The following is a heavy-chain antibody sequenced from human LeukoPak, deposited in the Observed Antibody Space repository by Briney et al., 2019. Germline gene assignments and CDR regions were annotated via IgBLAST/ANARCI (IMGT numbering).Heavy chain of an antibody. V-gene: IGHV3-23*01. J-gene: IGHJ5*02. CDR3: AKDVGSVADNNWFDP. D-gene: IGHD3-10*01. Sequence: PGGSLRLSCAASGFTLSSYAMSWVRQAPGKGLEWVSAISGSGGSTYYADSVKGRFTISRDNSKNTLYLQMNSLRAEDTAVYYCAKDVGSVADNNWFDPWGQGTLVTVSS. CDR1: GFTLSSYA. CDR2: ISGSGGST.